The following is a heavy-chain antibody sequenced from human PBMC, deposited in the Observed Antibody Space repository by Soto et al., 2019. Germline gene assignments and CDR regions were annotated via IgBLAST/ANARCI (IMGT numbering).Heavy chain of an antibody. CDR3: AREIEGAAAAAPYYYYGMDV. V-gene: IGHV3-20*04. CDR2: INWNGGST. Sequence: GGSLRLSCAASGFTFDDYGMSWVRQAPGKGLEWVSGINWNGGSTGYADSVKGRFTISRDNAKNSLYLQMNSLRAEDTALYYCAREIEGAAAAAPYYYYGMDVWGQGTTVTVSS. J-gene: IGHJ6*02. CDR1: GFTFDDYG. D-gene: IGHD6-13*01.